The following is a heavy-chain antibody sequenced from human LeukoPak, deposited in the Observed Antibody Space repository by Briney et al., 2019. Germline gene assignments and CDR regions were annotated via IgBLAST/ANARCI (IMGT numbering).Heavy chain of an antibody. CDR3: ARGEADGDHY. CDR2: VNTEGSSI. CDR1: GFTFSSYW. Sequence: GGSLRLSCTASGFTFSSYWMHWVRQAPGRGLEGVSRVNTEGSSIAYVGYGKGRFTLSRVNANNRLYLQMHGLRGEGAAGICNARGEADGDHYWGRGTLVTVSS. J-gene: IGHJ4*02. V-gene: IGHV3-74*01. D-gene: IGHD4-17*01.